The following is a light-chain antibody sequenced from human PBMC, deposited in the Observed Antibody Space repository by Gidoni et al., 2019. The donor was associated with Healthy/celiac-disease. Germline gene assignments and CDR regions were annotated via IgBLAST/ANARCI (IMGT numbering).Light chain of an antibody. CDR2: QDS. J-gene: IGLJ2*01. Sequence: SYELTQPPSVSVSPGQTASITCSGDKVGDKYACLYQQKPGQSPVLVIYQDSKRPSGIPERFSGSNSGNTATLTISGTQAMDEADYYCQAWDSSTVVFGGGTKLTVL. V-gene: IGLV3-1*01. CDR3: QAWDSSTVV. CDR1: KVGDKY.